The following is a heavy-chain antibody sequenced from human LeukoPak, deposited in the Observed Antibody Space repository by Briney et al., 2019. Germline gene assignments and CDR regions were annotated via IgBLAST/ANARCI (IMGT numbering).Heavy chain of an antibody. CDR2: ISTSGSTI. CDR3: AKDVGSLVGATTPAFDI. Sequence: GGSLRLSCAASGFIFSTYRMNWVRQAPGKGLEWVSYISTSGSTIYYADSVKGRFTISRDNAKNSLYLQMNSLRAEDTALYYCAKDVGSLVGATTPAFDIWGQGTMVTVSS. V-gene: IGHV3-48*04. CDR1: GFIFSTYR. J-gene: IGHJ3*02. D-gene: IGHD1-26*01.